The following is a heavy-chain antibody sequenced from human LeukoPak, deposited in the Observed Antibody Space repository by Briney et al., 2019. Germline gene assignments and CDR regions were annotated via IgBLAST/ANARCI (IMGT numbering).Heavy chain of an antibody. CDR3: ARGDRPSRHHAFDI. CDR1: GFTFSSYA. J-gene: IGHJ3*02. V-gene: IGHV3-30*14. CDR2: ISYDGSNK. Sequence: PGRSLRLSCAASGFTFSSYAMHWVRQAPGKGLEWVAVISYDGSNKYYADSVKGRFTISRDNSNNTVYLEMNSLRAEDTAVYYCARGDRPSRHHAFDIWGQGTMVTVSS.